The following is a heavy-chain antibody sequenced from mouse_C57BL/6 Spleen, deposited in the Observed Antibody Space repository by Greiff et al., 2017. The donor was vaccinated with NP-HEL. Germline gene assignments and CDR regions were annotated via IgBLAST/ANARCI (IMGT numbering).Heavy chain of an antibody. CDR1: GYAFSSSW. D-gene: IGHD1-1*01. J-gene: IGHJ2*01. V-gene: IGHV1-82*01. Sequence: QVQLQQSGPELVKPGASVKISCKASGYAFSSSWMNWVKQRPGKGLEWIGRIYPGDGDTKYNGKFKGKATLTADKSSSTAYMQLSSLTSEYSAVYFCARWGTTVVAFDYWGQGTTLTVSS. CDR3: ARWGTTVVAFDY. CDR2: IYPGDGDT.